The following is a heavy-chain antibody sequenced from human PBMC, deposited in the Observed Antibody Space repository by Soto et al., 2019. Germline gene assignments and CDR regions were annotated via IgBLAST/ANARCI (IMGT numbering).Heavy chain of an antibody. V-gene: IGHV3-48*02. Sequence: GGSLRLSCAASGFTFSSYSMNWVRQAPGKGLEWVSYISSSSSTIYYADSVKGRFTISRDNAKNPLYLQMNSLRDEDTAVYYCASQQQLANFDYWGQGTLVTVSS. CDR1: GFTFSSYS. CDR3: ASQQQLANFDY. D-gene: IGHD6-13*01. J-gene: IGHJ4*02. CDR2: ISSSSSTI.